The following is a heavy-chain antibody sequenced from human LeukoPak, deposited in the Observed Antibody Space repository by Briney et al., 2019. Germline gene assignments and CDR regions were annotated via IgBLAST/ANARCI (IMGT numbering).Heavy chain of an antibody. Sequence: GGSLRLSCAAWGCTFSSYGVQGVRQARGRGLEWVAVISYDGSNKYYADSVKGRFTISRDNSKNTLYLQMNSLRAEDTAVYYCAKATYYYDSSGYYLLDYWGQGTLVTVSS. CDR3: AKATYYYDSSGYYLLDY. CDR2: ISYDGSNK. V-gene: IGHV3-30*18. CDR1: GCTFSSYG. D-gene: IGHD3-22*01. J-gene: IGHJ4*02.